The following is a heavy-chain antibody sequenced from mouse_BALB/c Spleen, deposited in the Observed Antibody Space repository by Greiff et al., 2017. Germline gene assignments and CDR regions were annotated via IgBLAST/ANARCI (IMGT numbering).Heavy chain of an antibody. CDR1: GDSITSGY. Sequence: EVQRVESGPSLVKPSQTLSLTCSVTGDSITSGYWNWIRKFPGNKLEYMGYISYSGSTYYNPSLKSRISITRDTSKNQYYLQLNSVTTEDTATYYCARGDYGNAWFAYWGQGTLVTVSA. CDR2: ISYSGST. CDR3: ARGDYGNAWFAY. D-gene: IGHD2-1*01. V-gene: IGHV3-8*02. J-gene: IGHJ3*01.